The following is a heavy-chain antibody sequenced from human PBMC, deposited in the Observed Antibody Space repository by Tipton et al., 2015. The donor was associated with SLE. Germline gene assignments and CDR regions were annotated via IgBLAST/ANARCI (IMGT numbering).Heavy chain of an antibody. CDR2: IIPILGIA. D-gene: IGHD2-15*01. V-gene: IGHV1-69*09. CDR1: GGTFSSYA. Sequence: QVQLVQSGPEVKKPGSSVKVSCKASGGTFSSYAISWVRQAPGQGLEWMGRIIPILGIANYAQKFQGRVTITADKSTSTAYMELSSLRSEDTAVYYCAREDCSGGSCPPRYWGQGTLVTVSS. J-gene: IGHJ4*02. CDR3: AREDCSGGSCPPRY.